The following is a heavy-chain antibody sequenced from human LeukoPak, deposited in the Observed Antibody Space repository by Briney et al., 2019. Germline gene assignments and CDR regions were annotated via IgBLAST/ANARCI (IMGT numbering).Heavy chain of an antibody. J-gene: IGHJ5*02. D-gene: IGHD3-22*01. Sequence: SETLSLTCAVYGGSFSGYYWSWIRQPPGKGLEWIGEINHSGSTNYNPSLKSRVTISVDTSKNQFSLKLSSVTAADTAVYYCARVTMIIVVNWFDPWGQGTLVTDSS. CDR3: ARVTMIIVVNWFDP. CDR2: INHSGST. CDR1: GGSFSGYY. V-gene: IGHV4-34*01.